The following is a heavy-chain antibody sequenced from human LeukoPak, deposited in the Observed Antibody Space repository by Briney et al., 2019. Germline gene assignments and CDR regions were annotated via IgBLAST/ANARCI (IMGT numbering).Heavy chain of an antibody. V-gene: IGHV1-2*02. CDR2: INPNSGGT. CDR3: ARDSEYGSGSRFDY. Sequence: GASVKVSCKASGYTFTGYYMHWVRQAPGQGLEWMGWINPNSGGTNYAQKFQGRVTMTRDTSISTAYMELSRLRSDDTAVYYCARDSEYGSGSRFDYWGQGTLVTVSS. CDR1: GYTFTGYY. D-gene: IGHD3-10*01. J-gene: IGHJ4*02.